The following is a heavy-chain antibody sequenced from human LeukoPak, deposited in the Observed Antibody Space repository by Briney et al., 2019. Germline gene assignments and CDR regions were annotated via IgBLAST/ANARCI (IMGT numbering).Heavy chain of an antibody. D-gene: IGHD5-12*01. CDR2: INPNSGGT. CDR1: GYTFSNYY. J-gene: IGHJ4*02. Sequence: ASVKISCKASGYTFSNYYIHWVRQAPGQGLEWMGWINPNSGGTNYAQKFQGRVTMTRDTSISTAYMELSRLRSDDTAVYYCARGRADWATIGDYWGQGTLVTVSS. V-gene: IGHV1-2*02. CDR3: ARGRADWATIGDY.